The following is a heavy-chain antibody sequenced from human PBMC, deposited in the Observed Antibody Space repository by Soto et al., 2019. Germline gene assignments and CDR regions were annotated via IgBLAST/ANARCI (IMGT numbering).Heavy chain of an antibody. V-gene: IGHV1-69*13. Sequence: GASVKVCCKASGGTFSSYAISWVLQAPGQGLEWMGGIIPIFGTANYAQKFRGRVTITADESTSTAYMELSSLRSEDTAVYYCARAAGDYAGWFDPWGQGTLVTVSS. CDR3: ARAAGDYAGWFDP. CDR1: GGTFSSYA. D-gene: IGHD2-2*01. CDR2: IIPIFGTA. J-gene: IGHJ5*02.